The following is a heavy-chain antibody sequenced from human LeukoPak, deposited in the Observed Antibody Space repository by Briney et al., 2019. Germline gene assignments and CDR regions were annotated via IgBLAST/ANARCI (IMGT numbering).Heavy chain of an antibody. CDR2: IYYSGST. V-gene: IGHV4-39*01. Sequence: SETLSLTCTVSGGSISSSSYYWGWIRQPPGKGLEWIGSIYYSGSTYYNPSLKSRVTISVDTSKNQFSLKLSSVTAADTAVYYCARGGGGDCWDYWGQGTLLTVSS. CDR1: GGSISSSSYY. J-gene: IGHJ4*02. D-gene: IGHD2-21*02. CDR3: ARGGGGDCWDY.